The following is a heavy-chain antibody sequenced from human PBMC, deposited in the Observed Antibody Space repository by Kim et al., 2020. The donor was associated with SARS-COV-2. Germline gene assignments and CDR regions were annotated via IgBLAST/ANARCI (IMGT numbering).Heavy chain of an antibody. V-gene: IGHV3-74*01. CDR1: GFTFSTPW. J-gene: IGHJ1*01. D-gene: IGHD3-16*01. CDR2: INPDGRHA. Sequence: GGSLRLSCAASGFTFSTPWMYWVRQAPGKGLLWVSRINPDGRHANYADSVKGRFTISRDNAKNSLYLQMNSLRAEDTAVYYCARAWSLGDWGHGTLVTVS. CDR3: ARAWSLGD.